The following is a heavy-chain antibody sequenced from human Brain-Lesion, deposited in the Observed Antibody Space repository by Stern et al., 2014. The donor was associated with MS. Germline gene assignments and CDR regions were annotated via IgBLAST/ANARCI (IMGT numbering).Heavy chain of an antibody. CDR3: ARFPASRPHVFDS. V-gene: IGHV4-4*02. D-gene: IGHD6-13*01. CDR1: GGSISSSNW. CDR2: SDHSGST. J-gene: IGHJ4*02. Sequence: QVQLQESGPGLVKPSGTLSLTCAVSGGSISSSNWWSWVRQSPGKGLEWIGESDHSGSTIYNPSLKSRVTVSVDKSKNRFSLHPRSGTAADTAVYFCARFPASRPHVFDSWGQGTLVTVSS.